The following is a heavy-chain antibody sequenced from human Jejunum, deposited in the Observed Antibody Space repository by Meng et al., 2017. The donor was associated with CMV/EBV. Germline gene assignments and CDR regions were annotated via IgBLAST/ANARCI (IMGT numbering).Heavy chain of an antibody. Sequence: EVQLVESXXXXVXXGGSLRLSCATSGFTFNVYWMFWVRQVPGKGLVWVSRISNDGSITNYADSVRGRFTIPRDNAKDTLYLEMNSLRVEDTAVYYCVRSDGYSRNDSWGQGTLVTVSS. CDR2: ISNDGSIT. CDR1: GFTFNVYW. J-gene: IGHJ4*02. D-gene: IGHD3-22*01. V-gene: IGHV3-74*01. CDR3: VRSDGYSRNDS.